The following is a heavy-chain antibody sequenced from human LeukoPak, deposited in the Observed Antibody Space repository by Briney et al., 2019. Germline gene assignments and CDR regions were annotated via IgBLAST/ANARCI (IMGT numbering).Heavy chain of an antibody. Sequence: GGXXRLSCAASGFTFSSNYMSWVRQAPGKGLEWVSVIYSGDTTYYADSVKCRFTISRDNSKNTLYLQMNSLRAEDTAVYYYAREFMGDSSGKPDYWGQGTLVTVSS. CDR2: IYSGDTT. CDR3: AREFMGDSSGKPDY. D-gene: IGHD3-22*01. V-gene: IGHV3-53*01. J-gene: IGHJ4*02. CDR1: GFTFSSNY.